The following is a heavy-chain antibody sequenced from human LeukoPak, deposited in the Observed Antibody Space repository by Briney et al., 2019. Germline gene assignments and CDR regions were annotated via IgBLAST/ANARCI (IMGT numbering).Heavy chain of an antibody. CDR1: GYTLIELS. J-gene: IGHJ5*02. Sequence: GASVKVSCKVSGYTLIELSMHWVRQAPGKGLEWMGGFDPEDGKTIYAQKFQGRVTMTEDTSTDTAYLELSSLTSEDTAVYYCAREDYYGSGSYSNWFDPWGQGTLITVSS. D-gene: IGHD3-10*01. CDR2: FDPEDGKT. CDR3: AREDYYGSGSYSNWFDP. V-gene: IGHV1-24*01.